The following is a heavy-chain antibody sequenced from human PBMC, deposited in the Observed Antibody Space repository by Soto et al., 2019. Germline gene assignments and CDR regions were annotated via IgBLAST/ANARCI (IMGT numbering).Heavy chain of an antibody. CDR3: AKYTHYSDRSAYHPTYYYDV. CDR1: GFIFSEYS. J-gene: IGHJ4*02. CDR2: ISGSSSHM. V-gene: IGHV3-21*01. Sequence: VGSLRLSCKASGFIFSEYSMSWVRQAPGKGLEWVSSISGSSSHMYYADSLKGRFTISRDNAKNSLYLQMSGLRAEDAAVYFCAKYTHYSDRSAYHPTYYYDVCGQGILLTV. D-gene: IGHD3-22*01.